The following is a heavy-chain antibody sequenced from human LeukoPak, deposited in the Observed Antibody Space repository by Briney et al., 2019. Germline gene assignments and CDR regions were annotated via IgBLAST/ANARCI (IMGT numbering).Heavy chain of an antibody. Sequence: PGGSLRLSCAASGFTFSSYAMSWVRQAPGKGLEWVSAISGSGGSTYYADSVKGRFTISRDNSKNTLYLQMNSLRAEDTAVYYCAKGSYRANLRYFDWLSRAYFDHWGQGTLVTVSS. J-gene: IGHJ4*02. V-gene: IGHV3-23*01. CDR3: AKGSYRANLRYFDWLSRAYFDH. D-gene: IGHD3-9*01. CDR1: GFTFSSYA. CDR2: ISGSGGST.